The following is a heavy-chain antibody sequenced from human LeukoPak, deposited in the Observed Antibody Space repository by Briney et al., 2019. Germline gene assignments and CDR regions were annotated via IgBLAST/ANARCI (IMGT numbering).Heavy chain of an antibody. CDR2: IYHSGST. Sequence: SETLSLTCTVSGYSISSGYYWGWIRQPPGKGLEWIGTIYHSGSTYYNPSLKSRVTISVDTSKNQFSLKLSSVTAADTAVYYCASGAYTYYYMDVWGKGATVTISS. CDR3: ASGAYTYYYMDV. D-gene: IGHD3-10*01. J-gene: IGHJ6*03. CDR1: GYSISSGYY. V-gene: IGHV4-38-2*02.